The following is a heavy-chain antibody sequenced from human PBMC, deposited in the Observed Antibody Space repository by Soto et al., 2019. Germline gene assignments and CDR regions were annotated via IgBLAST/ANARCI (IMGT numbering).Heavy chain of an antibody. V-gene: IGHV4-4*07. Sequence: KPSETLSLTCSVSGGTISGYYWTRIRQPAGKGLEWIGRIYSSGNTKYNPSLQSRVTMSLDTSNNQFSLRLTSVTAADTAVYYCARGQRFSDWFDPWGQGTLVTVSS. D-gene: IGHD3-3*01. CDR2: IYSSGNT. J-gene: IGHJ5*02. CDR1: GGTISGYY. CDR3: ARGQRFSDWFDP.